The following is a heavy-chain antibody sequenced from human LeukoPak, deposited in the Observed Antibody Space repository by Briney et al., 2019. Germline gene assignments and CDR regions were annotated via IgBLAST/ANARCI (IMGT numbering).Heavy chain of an antibody. V-gene: IGHV3-30*18. CDR1: GFTFSSYG. D-gene: IGHD1-26*01. CDR3: AKYFKREGATVPRFDP. Sequence: PGGSLRLSCAASGFTFSSYGMHWVRQAPGKGLEWVAVISYDGSNKYYVDSVKGRFTISRDNSKNALYLQMNSLRAEDTAVYYCAKYFKREGATVPRFDPWGQGTLVTVSS. J-gene: IGHJ5*02. CDR2: ISYDGSNK.